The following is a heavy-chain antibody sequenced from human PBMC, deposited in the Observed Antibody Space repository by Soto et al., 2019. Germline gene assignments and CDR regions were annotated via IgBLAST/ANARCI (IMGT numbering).Heavy chain of an antibody. CDR2: IYYSGST. Sequence: QLQLQESGPGLVKPSETLSLTCTVSGGSISSSSYYWGWIRQPPGKGLEWIGSIYYSGSTYYNPSLKSRVTISVDTSKNQFSLKLSSVTAADTAVYYCAVQGRALRFLEWSWGYWGQGTLVTVSS. CDR1: GGSISSSSYY. D-gene: IGHD3-3*01. V-gene: IGHV4-39*01. CDR3: AVQGRALRFLEWSWGY. J-gene: IGHJ4*02.